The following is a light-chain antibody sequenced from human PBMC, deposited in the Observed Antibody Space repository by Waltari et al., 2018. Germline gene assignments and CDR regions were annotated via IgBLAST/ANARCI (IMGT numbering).Light chain of an antibody. V-gene: IGLV2-14*01. CDR1: SGDIGGSDF. J-gene: IGLJ2*01. CDR2: DVN. Sequence: QSGLTQPASVSASPGESITISCTGTSGDIGGSDFVSWYQHHPGRAPNVLIFDVNHRPSGISDRFASSKSGNTASLTISELQPEDDADYYCRSHSTNNIVLFGGGTKVTVL. CDR3: RSHSTNNIVL.